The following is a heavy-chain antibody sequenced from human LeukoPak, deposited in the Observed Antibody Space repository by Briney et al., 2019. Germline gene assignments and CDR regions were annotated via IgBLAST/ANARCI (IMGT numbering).Heavy chain of an antibody. J-gene: IGHJ5*02. CDR1: GGSISSGGYH. D-gene: IGHD3-9*01. CDR3: ARGLKRRYYDILTGYPNWFDR. CDR2: IYYSGST. V-gene: IGHV4-31*03. Sequence: SETLSLTCTVSGGSISSGGYHWSWIRQHPGKGLEWIVYIYYSGSTNYNPSLKSRVTISVDTSKNQFSLKLSSVTAADTAVYYCARGLKRRYYDILTGYPNWFDRWGQGTLVTVPS.